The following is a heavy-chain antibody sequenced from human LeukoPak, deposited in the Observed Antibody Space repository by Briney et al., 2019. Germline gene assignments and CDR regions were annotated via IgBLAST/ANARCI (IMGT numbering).Heavy chain of an antibody. Sequence: SETLSLTCTVSGGSISSSSHYWGWLRQPPGKGLEWIGSIYYSGSTYYNPSLKSRITISIDTSKNQFSLKLSSVTAADTAVYYCAEDRSAYYYGAWGQGTLVTVSS. CDR3: AEDRSAYYYGA. D-gene: IGHD3-22*01. J-gene: IGHJ5*02. CDR2: IYYSGST. V-gene: IGHV4-39*07. CDR1: GGSISSSSHY.